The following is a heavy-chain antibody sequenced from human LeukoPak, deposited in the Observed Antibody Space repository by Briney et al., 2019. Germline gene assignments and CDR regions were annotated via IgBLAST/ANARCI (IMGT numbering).Heavy chain of an antibody. Sequence: ASVKVSCKASGYTFTGYYLHWVRQAPGQGLEWMGWINPNSGGTKSTQKFQGRVTMTRDTSISTAYMELSSLRSEDTAVFYCATVITGTTFDCWGQGTLVTVSS. CDR3: ATVITGTTFDC. J-gene: IGHJ4*02. CDR1: GYTFTGYY. V-gene: IGHV1-2*02. D-gene: IGHD1/OR15-1a*01. CDR2: INPNSGGT.